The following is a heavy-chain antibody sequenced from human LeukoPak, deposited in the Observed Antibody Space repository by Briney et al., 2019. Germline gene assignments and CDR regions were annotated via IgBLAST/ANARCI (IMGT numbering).Heavy chain of an antibody. CDR1: GFTFSSYW. Sequence: GGSLRLSCAASGFTFSSYWMSWVRQAPGKGVEWVANIKQDGREKYYADSVKGRFTISRDNAKNSLYLQMNSLRAEDTAVYYCARDPDIAAAGSAFDIWGQGTMVTVSS. J-gene: IGHJ3*02. CDR3: ARDPDIAAAGSAFDI. V-gene: IGHV3-7*03. D-gene: IGHD6-13*01. CDR2: IKQDGREK.